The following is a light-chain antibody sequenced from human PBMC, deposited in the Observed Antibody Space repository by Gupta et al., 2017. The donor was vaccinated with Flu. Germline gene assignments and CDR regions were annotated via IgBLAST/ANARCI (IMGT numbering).Light chain of an antibody. J-gene: IGKJ2*01. CDR1: QSVRPS. CDR2: DAS. CDR3: QQRSYLPMYT. V-gene: IGKV3-11*01. Sequence: VLTQSPATLSLSPGERAVLSCRASQSVRPSLAWYQQKPGQAPRLLMYDASRRATGIPARFSGSGYGTDFTLTISTREPEDFAVYYCQQRSYLPMYTFGQGTKLEIK.